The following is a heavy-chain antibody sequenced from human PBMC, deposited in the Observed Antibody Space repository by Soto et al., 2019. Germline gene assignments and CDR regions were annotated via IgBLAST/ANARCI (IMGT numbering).Heavy chain of an antibody. V-gene: IGHV3-11*01. Sequence: QMQLVESGGDLVKPGGSLRLSCAASGFTFSDYYMTWIRQAPGKGLEYVSYISSSGTGIYYADSVKGRFTISRDNAKKSLYVQMGSLRAEDTAVYYCARAYSDAFDIWGQGTMVTVSS. CDR2: ISSSGTGI. D-gene: IGHD2-15*01. CDR1: GFTFSDYY. J-gene: IGHJ3*02. CDR3: ARAYSDAFDI.